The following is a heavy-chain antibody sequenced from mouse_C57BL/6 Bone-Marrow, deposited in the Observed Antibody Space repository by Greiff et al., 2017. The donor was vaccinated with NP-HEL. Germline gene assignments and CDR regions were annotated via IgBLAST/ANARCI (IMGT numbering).Heavy chain of an antibody. D-gene: IGHD2-1*01. V-gene: IGHV1-47*01. J-gene: IGHJ2*01. CDR1: GYTFTTYP. Sequence: QVQLQQSGAELVKPGASVKMSCKASGYTFTTYPIEWVKQNHGKSLEWIGNFHPYNDDTEYNEKFKNKATLTVEKSSSTVYLELSRFTSDDSSVYYCARGGNYWYYFDYWGQGTTLTVSS. CDR3: ARGGNYWYYFDY. CDR2: FHPYNDDT.